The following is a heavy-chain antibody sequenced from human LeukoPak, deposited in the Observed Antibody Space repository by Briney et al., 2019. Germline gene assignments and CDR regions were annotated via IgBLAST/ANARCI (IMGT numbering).Heavy chain of an antibody. CDR1: GGSISSYY. CDR3: ARGNDYSAKGIDY. V-gene: IGHV4-59*01. Sequence: PSETLSLTCTVSGGSISSYYWSWIRQSPGKGLEWIGYIYSTGSTTYNPSLKSRVTFSIDASKNQFSLKLNSVTAADTAVLYCARGNDYSAKGIDYWGQGALVTVSS. J-gene: IGHJ4*02. D-gene: IGHD4-11*01. CDR2: IYSTGST.